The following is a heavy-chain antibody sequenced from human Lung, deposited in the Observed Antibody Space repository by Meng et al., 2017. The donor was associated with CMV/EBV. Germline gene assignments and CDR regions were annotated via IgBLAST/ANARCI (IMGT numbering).Heavy chain of an antibody. CDR1: GFTFSSYE. CDR2: ISSSGSTI. D-gene: IGHD4-11*01. Sequence: SLKISCAASGFTFSSYEMNWVRQAPGKGLEWVSYISSSGSTIYYADSVKGRFTISRDNAKNSLYLQMNSLRAEDTAVYYCARAWGYSNYGSVIWGPPYYYYGMDVWGQGXTVTVSS. J-gene: IGHJ6*02. CDR3: ARAWGYSNYGSVIWGPPYYYYGMDV. V-gene: IGHV3-48*03.